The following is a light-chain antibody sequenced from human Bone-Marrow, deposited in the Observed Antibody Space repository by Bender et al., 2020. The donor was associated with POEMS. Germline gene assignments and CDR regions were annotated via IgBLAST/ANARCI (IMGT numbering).Light chain of an antibody. Sequence: SYELKQPPSVSVPPGQTARITCSGEALGSNYAYWYQQRPGQAPVILIFKDSERPSGIPDRFSGSSSGDTVSLTITGAQAEDEADYYCKSRDSSDTHWVFGGGTKVSVL. J-gene: IGLJ3*02. CDR2: KDS. CDR3: KSRDSSDTHWV. V-gene: IGLV3-25*02. CDR1: ALGSNY.